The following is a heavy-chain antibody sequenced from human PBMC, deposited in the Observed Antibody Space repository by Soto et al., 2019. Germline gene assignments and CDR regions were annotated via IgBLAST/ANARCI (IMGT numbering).Heavy chain of an antibody. D-gene: IGHD6-13*01. CDR1: GFTFSTYA. Sequence: EVQLLDSGGGLVQPGGSLRLSCAASGFTFSTYAMSWVRQAPGKGLEWVSAISGSGDNTYYADSVKGRFTISRDNSKNTLYLQMNRLGAEDTAIYYCARDPVAAAARNWGQGTLVTVSS. CDR3: ARDPVAAAARN. J-gene: IGHJ4*02. CDR2: ISGSGDNT. V-gene: IGHV3-23*01.